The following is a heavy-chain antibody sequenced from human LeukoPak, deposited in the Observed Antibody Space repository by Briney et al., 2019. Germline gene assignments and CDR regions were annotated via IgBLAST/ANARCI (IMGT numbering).Heavy chain of an antibody. CDR2: TRNKANSYTR. J-gene: IGHJ4*02. Sequence: PGGSLRLSCAASGFTFSSYGMHWVRQAPGKGLEWVGRTRNKANSYTREYAASVKGRFTISRDDSKNSLYLQMNSLKTEDTAVYFCARVYGTTYSSHHLDYWGQGTLVTVSS. V-gene: IGHV3-72*01. D-gene: IGHD2-21*01. CDR1: GFTFSSYG. CDR3: ARVYGTTYSSHHLDY.